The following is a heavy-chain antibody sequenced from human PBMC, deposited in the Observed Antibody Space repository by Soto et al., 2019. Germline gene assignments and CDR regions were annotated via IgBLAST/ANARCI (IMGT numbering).Heavy chain of an antibody. CDR3: ARDGVGTTAFFGYFDY. CDR2: IRFDGSEV. Sequence: GGSLRLSCAASEIIFTGYGMHWVRQAPGKGLEWVAFIRFDGSEVYYADFVEGRFTISRDNSKNMLYLQMNSLRAEDTAVYYCARDGVGTTAFFGYFDYWGQGALVPVSS. CDR1: EIIFTGYG. D-gene: IGHD3-3*01. J-gene: IGHJ4*02. V-gene: IGHV3-30*02.